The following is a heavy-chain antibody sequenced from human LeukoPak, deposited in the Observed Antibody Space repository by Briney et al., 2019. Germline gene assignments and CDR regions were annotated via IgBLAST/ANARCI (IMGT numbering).Heavy chain of an antibody. J-gene: IGHJ4*02. CDR2: ISSSSSTL. V-gene: IGHV3-48*01. D-gene: IGHD5-24*01. CDR1: GFTFSSYS. Sequence: GGSLRLSCAASGFTFSSYSMNWVRQAPGKGLEWISYISSSSSTLYYADSVKGRFTISRDNAKNSLYLQMNSPRADDTAVYYCARDERWLPWRYFDYWGQGTLVTVSS. CDR3: ARDERWLPWRYFDY.